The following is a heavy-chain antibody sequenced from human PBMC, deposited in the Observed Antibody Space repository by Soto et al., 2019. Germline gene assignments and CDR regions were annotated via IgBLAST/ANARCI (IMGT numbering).Heavy chain of an antibody. CDR1: GFTFIVYA. CDR3: ASLGVGDWANYYCCCGRDG. Sequence: GSLRLSCAATGFTFIVYAMTWVRQAPGKGLEWVSAVTANGGSTYSADSVKGRFTISRDKSKNTLCLQMNSLRDEDTGVYYCASLGVGDWANYYCCCGRDGWGQGTTVTVSS. V-gene: IGHV3-23*01. D-gene: IGHD2-21*02. CDR2: VTANGGST. J-gene: IGHJ6*02.